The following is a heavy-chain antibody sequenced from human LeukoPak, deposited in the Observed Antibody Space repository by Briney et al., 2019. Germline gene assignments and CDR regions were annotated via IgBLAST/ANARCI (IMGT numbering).Heavy chain of an antibody. CDR2: INPNSGGT. V-gene: IGHV1-2*02. Sequence: ASVKVSCKASGYTFTGYYMHWVRQAPGQGLEWMGWINPNSGGTNYAQKFQGRVTMTRDTSISTAYMELSRLRSDDTAVYYCARGIWLGFERLDYWGQGTLVTASS. CDR3: ARGIWLGFERLDY. CDR1: GYTFTGYY. J-gene: IGHJ4*02. D-gene: IGHD6-19*01.